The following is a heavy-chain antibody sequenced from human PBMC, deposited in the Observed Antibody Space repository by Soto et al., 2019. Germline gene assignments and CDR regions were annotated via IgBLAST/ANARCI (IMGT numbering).Heavy chain of an antibody. CDR3: ARSGGGFIYGSPLCV. D-gene: IGHD5-18*01. CDR2: IRQDGSEQ. J-gene: IGHJ1*01. Sequence: EVQLEESGGGLVQPGGSLRLSCVASGFPFGDFWMTWVRQTPDRGLEWVANIRQDGSEQHYVDSVKGRFTISRDNGDNSLHLQMNSLRAEDTAVYYCARSGGGFIYGSPLCVWGQGTLVTVSS. V-gene: IGHV3-7*05. CDR1: GFPFGDFW.